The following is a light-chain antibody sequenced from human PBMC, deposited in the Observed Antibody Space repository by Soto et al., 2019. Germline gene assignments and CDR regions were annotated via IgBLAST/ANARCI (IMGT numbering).Light chain of an antibody. CDR2: GAS. Sequence: ETVMTQSPATLSVSPGERATLSCRASQSVGTTLAWYQQKPGQAPRLVIYGASSRATGIPARFSGSGFGTEFTLTISSLQSEDFAVYYCQQYNNWPQTFGQGTKVEIK. CDR1: QSVGTT. V-gene: IGKV3-15*01. J-gene: IGKJ1*01. CDR3: QQYNNWPQT.